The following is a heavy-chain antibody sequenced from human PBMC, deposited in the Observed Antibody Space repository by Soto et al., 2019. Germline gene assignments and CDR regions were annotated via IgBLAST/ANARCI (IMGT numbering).Heavy chain of an antibody. CDR3: ARTPGAQYDSSGSAAAFDV. J-gene: IGHJ3*01. D-gene: IGHD3-22*01. Sequence: GSGPTLVNPTQTLTLTCSFSGFSLIGSGMRVSWLRQPPGKALEWLARIDSDDDEFYSTSLRSRLTISKDTSKNQVVLTMTNMAPVDTATYYCARTPGAQYDSSGSAAAFDVWGQGTMVTVSS. CDR1: GFSLIGSGMR. V-gene: IGHV2-70*04. CDR2: IDSDDDE.